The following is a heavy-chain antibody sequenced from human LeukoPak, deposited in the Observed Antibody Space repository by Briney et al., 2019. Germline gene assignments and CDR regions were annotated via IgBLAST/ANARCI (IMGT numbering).Heavy chain of an antibody. D-gene: IGHD6-6*01. J-gene: IGHJ6*02. CDR3: ASPLIAAHPYYYYGMDV. CDR2: FDPEDGET. V-gene: IGHV1-24*01. Sequence: ASVKVSCKVSGYTLTELSMHWVRQAPGKGLEWMGGFDPEDGETIYAQKFQGRVTMTEDTSTDTAYMELSSLRSEDTAVYYCASPLIAAHPYYYYGMDVWGQGTTVTVSS. CDR1: GYTLTELS.